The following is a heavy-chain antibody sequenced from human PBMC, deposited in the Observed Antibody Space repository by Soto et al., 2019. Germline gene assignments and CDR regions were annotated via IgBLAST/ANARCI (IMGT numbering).Heavy chain of an antibody. Sequence: HPGGSLRLSCTASGFIFSKFGMHWVRQAPGKGLEWVAIIYFDGSKTYYADSVKGRFNISRDNSKNTMYLEMESLRAEDTAVYFCVREKDGLDIWGQGTKVTVSS. J-gene: IGHJ3*02. V-gene: IGHV3-33*01. CDR2: IYFDGSKT. CDR3: VREKDGLDI. CDR1: GFIFSKFG.